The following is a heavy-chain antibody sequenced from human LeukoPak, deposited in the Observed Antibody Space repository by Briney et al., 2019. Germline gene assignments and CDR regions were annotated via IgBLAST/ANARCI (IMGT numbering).Heavy chain of an antibody. J-gene: IGHJ6*02. CDR3: ARAESGGGYGMDG. CDR1: GGSISSGSYY. V-gene: IGHV4-61*02. D-gene: IGHD3-10*01. Sequence: PSETLSFTCTVSGGSISSGSYYCSWIRQPAGKGLEWIGRIYTSGSTNYNPSLKSRVTISVDTSKNQFSLKLRSVTAADTAVYYCARAESGGGYGMDGWGRGTTVTVAS. CDR2: IYTSGST.